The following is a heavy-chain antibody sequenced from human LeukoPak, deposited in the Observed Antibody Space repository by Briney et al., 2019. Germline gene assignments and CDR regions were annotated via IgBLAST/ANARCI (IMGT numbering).Heavy chain of an antibody. Sequence: GGSLRLSCAASGFTFSSYNMNWVRQAPGKGLEWVSSITPSSSFIYYAHSVKGRFTISRDYAKNSLYLQMNSLRAEDTAVYYCARGSGSGDGYNYSGYWGQGTLVTVSS. CDR3: ARGSGSGDGYNYSGY. CDR2: ITPSSSFI. V-gene: IGHV3-21*01. CDR1: GFTFSSYN. D-gene: IGHD5-24*01. J-gene: IGHJ4*02.